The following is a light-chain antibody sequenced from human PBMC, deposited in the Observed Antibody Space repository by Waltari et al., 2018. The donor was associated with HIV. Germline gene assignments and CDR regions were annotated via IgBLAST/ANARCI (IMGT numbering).Light chain of an antibody. Sequence: QSALAQPASVSGSPGQSITISCTGTSSDVGGYNYVSWYQQHPDKAPKLIVYEVSNRPSGVSNRFSGSKSGNTASLTISGLQAEDEAGYYCSSYTSSSTPVVFGGGTKLTVL. J-gene: IGLJ2*01. CDR2: EVS. CDR1: SSDVGGYNY. V-gene: IGLV2-14*01. CDR3: SSYTSSSTPVV.